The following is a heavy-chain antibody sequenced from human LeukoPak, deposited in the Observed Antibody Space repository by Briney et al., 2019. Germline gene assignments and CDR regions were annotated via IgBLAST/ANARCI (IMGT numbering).Heavy chain of an antibody. D-gene: IGHD3-16*02. CDR2: IYYSGST. CDR3: ARTLLAYVWGSYRYAWFDP. V-gene: IGHV4-39*07. Sequence: SETLSLTCTVSGGSISSSSYYWGWIRQPPGKGLEWIGSIYYSGSTYYNPSLKSRITISVDTSKNQFSLKLSSVTAADTAVYYCARTLLAYVWGSYRYAWFDPWGQGTLVTVSS. CDR1: GGSISSSSYY. J-gene: IGHJ5*02.